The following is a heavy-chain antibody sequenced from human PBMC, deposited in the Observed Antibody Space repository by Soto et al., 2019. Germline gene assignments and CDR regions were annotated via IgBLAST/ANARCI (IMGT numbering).Heavy chain of an antibody. CDR3: ASVGMWWAGAFDI. CDR2: IKEDGSEK. V-gene: IGHV3-7*01. D-gene: IGHD2-21*01. Sequence: PGWSLRLSCPLSQFTFSRYYMNLVLNSPGKGLEWVATIKEDGSEKFYVDSAKGRFTISRDNAKNTLYLQMNSLRAEDMAVYYCASVGMWWAGAFDIWGQGTMVTVSS. CDR1: QFTFSRYY. J-gene: IGHJ3*02.